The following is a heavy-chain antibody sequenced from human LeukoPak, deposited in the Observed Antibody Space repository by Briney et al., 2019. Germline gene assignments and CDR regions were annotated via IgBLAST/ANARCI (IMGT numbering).Heavy chain of an antibody. CDR1: GFTFRSYV. CDR3: AKVSVYTYDFWSGYPSTGPFDN. V-gene: IGHV3-23*01. Sequence: GGSLRLSCAASGFTFRSYVLTWVRQAPGEGLEWVSNITDSGDKTFYADSVKGRFTISRDNSKNTLYLQLNSLRAEDTAVYFCAKVSVYTYDFWSGYPSTGPFDNWGQGTLVTVSS. CDR2: ITDSGDKT. D-gene: IGHD3-3*01. J-gene: IGHJ5*02.